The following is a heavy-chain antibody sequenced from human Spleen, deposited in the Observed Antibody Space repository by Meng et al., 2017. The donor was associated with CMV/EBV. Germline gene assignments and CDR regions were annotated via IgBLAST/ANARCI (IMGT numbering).Heavy chain of an antibody. Sequence: GSLRLSCTVSGYSISSGYYWGWIRQPPGKGLEWIGYIYYSGSTNYNPSLKSRVTISVDTSKNQFSLKLSSVTAADTAVYYCARDSPPPPNWFDPWGQGTLVTVSS. V-gene: IGHV4-61*01. J-gene: IGHJ5*02. CDR1: GYSISSGYY. CDR3: ARDSPPPPNWFDP. CDR2: IYYSGST.